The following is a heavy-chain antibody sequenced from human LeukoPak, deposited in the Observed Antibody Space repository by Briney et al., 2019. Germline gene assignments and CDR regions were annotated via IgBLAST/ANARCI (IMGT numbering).Heavy chain of an antibody. V-gene: IGHV3-7*01. D-gene: IGHD2-15*01. CDR3: ARVVAARSFYFDY. CDR2: INQDGSER. CDR1: LFTFSTYW. Sequence: PGGSLRLSCAASLFTFSTYWMSWVRQAPGKGLEWVANINQDGSERYLVDSVKGRFTISRDNAKNSLYLQMNSLRAEDTAVYYYARVVAARSFYFDYWGQGTLVTVSS. J-gene: IGHJ4*02.